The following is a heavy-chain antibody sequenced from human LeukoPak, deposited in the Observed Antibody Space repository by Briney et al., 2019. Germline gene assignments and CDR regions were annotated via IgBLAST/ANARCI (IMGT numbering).Heavy chain of an antibody. J-gene: IGHJ3*02. Sequence: MPSETLSLTCAVSGYSISSGYYWGWIRQPAGRGLEWIGRIYTSGSTYYNPSLKSRVTISVDTSKNQFSLKLSSVTAADTAVYYCARRDYYDSSGFAFDIWGQGTMVTVSS. D-gene: IGHD3-22*01. CDR1: GYSISSGYY. CDR3: ARRDYYDSSGFAFDI. V-gene: IGHV4-38-2*01. CDR2: IYTSGST.